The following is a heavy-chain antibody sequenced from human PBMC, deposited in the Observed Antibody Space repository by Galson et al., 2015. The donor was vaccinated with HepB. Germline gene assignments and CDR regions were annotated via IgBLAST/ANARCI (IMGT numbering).Heavy chain of an antibody. J-gene: IGHJ4*02. CDR1: GYSFVNYW. D-gene: IGHD1-20*01. V-gene: IGHV5-51*01. CDR3: ARQNNWNEDFDY. Sequence: QSGAEVKKPGESLKISCKASGYSFVNYWIAWVRQMPGKGPEFMGIIYPDDSDTKYSSSFEGHVVISVDKSINTAYLSWTSLKASDTATYFCARQNNWNEDFDYWGQGTLVTVSS. CDR2: IYPDDSDT.